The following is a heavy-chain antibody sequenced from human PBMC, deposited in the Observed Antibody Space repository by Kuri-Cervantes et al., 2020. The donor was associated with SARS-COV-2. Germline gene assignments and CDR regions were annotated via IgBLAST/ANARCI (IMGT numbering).Heavy chain of an antibody. J-gene: IGHJ6*02. V-gene: IGHV1-8*01. D-gene: IGHD2-21*01. Sequence: ASVKVSCKASGYTFTSYDINWVRQATGQGLEWMGWMNPNSGNTGYAQKLQGRVTMTTDTSTSTAYMELRSLRSDDTAVYYCARDLHIVVVIAIRDGMDVWGQGTTVTVSS. CDR1: GYTFTSYD. CDR3: ARDLHIVVVIAIRDGMDV. CDR2: MNPNSGNT.